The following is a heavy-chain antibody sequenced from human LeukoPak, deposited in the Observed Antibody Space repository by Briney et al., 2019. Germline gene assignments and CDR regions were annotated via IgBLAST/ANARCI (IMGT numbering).Heavy chain of an antibody. Sequence: GGSLRLSCAVSGFSFSSYTVSWVRQAPGKGLEWVSAISGSGGSTYYADCVKGRFTISRDNSKNTLFLQMNSLRAEDTAVYYCAKDLGYCSSFSCPFDYWGQGTLVTVSS. V-gene: IGHV3-23*01. D-gene: IGHD2-2*01. CDR3: AKDLGYCSSFSCPFDY. CDR2: ISGSGGST. CDR1: GFSFSSYT. J-gene: IGHJ4*02.